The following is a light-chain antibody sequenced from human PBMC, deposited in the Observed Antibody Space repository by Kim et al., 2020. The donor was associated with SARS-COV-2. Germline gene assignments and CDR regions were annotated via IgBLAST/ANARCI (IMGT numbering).Light chain of an antibody. J-gene: IGLJ2*01. V-gene: IGLV2-23*02. CDR1: SSDVGSYNL. CDR2: EVS. Sequence: GQSITISFTGPSSDVGSYNLVSWYQQHPGKAPKLMIYEVSKRPSGVSNRFSGSKSGNTASLTISGLQAEDEADYYCCSYAGSSTVVFGGGTQLTVL. CDR3: CSYAGSSTVV.